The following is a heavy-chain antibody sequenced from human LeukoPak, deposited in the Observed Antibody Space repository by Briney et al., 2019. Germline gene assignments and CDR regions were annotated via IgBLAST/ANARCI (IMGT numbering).Heavy chain of an antibody. V-gene: IGHV3-7*01. CDR3: ARGRGMGY. J-gene: IGHJ4*02. CDR1: GFIFSSYW. Sequence: GGSLTLSCAPSGFIFSSYWVTWVRQAPGKGLEWLAYIKEDGREKFYVDSVKGRFTISRHNAKNALYLQMNSRRAEDTTVYYCARGRGMGYWGQGTLVTVSS. D-gene: IGHD3-16*01. CDR2: IKEDGREK.